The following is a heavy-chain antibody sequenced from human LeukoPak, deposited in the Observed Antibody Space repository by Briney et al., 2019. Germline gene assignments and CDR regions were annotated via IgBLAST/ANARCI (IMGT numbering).Heavy chain of an antibody. Sequence: GASVKVSCKASGYTFTSYGISWVRQAPGQGLEWMGWISAYNGNTNYAQKLQGRVTMTTDTSTSTAYMELRSLRSDDTAVYYCARLPLHCSSTSCYEGYNWFDPWGRGTLVTVSS. D-gene: IGHD2-2*01. V-gene: IGHV1-18*01. CDR3: ARLPLHCSSTSCYEGYNWFDP. J-gene: IGHJ5*02. CDR1: GYTFTSYG. CDR2: ISAYNGNT.